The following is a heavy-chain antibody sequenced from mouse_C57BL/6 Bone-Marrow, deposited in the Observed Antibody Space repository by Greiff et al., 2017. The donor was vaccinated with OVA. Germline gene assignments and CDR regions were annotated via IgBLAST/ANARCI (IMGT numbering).Heavy chain of an antibody. CDR1: GYTFTSYW. Sequence: VKLQQPGAELVKPGASVKLSCKASGYTFTSYWMHWVKQRPGQGLEWIGMIHPNSGSTNYNEKFKSKATLTVAKSSRTAYMQLSSQTSEDSAVYYCARRTLYYYGNWYFDVWGTGTTVTVSS. V-gene: IGHV1-64*01. CDR2: IHPNSGST. J-gene: IGHJ1*03. D-gene: IGHD1-1*01. CDR3: ARRTLYYYGNWYFDV.